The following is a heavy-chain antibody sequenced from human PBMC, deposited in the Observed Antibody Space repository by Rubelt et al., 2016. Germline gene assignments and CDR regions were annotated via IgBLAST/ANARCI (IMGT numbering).Heavy chain of an antibody. CDR3: ARTDYDILTGGFDY. Sequence: ISYDGSNKYYADSVKGRFTISRDNAKNSLYLQMNSLRAEDTAVYYCARTDYDILTGGFDYWGQGTLVTVSS. V-gene: IGHV3-30*07. CDR2: ISYDGSNK. J-gene: IGHJ4*02. D-gene: IGHD3-9*01.